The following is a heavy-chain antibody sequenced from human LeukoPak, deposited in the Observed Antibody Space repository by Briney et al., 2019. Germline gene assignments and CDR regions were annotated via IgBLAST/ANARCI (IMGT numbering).Heavy chain of an antibody. V-gene: IGHV4-4*07. D-gene: IGHD6-19*01. CDR1: GGSISTYY. J-gene: IGHJ4*02. Sequence: KPSETLSLTCTVSGGSISTYYCSWIRQPAGKGLEWIGRTSTSGSTNYNPSLKSRVTMSVDTSKNQFSLKLSFVTAADTAVYYCARDVGSGWFNYWGQGTLVTVSS. CDR3: ARDVGSGWFNY. CDR2: TSTSGST.